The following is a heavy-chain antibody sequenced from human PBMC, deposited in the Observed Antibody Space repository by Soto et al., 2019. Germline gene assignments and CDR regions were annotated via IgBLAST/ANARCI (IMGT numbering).Heavy chain of an antibody. Sequence: QVLLVESGGGVVQPGRSLRLSCAASGFTFSTYGMHWVRQAPGKGLEWVAIISYDGSNKYYADSVNGRFTISRDNSNNTLYLQMNSLRAEDTAVYYCAKDLVKYGSSIDYWGQGTPVTVSS. V-gene: IGHV3-30*18. CDR2: ISYDGSNK. D-gene: IGHD6-6*01. J-gene: IGHJ4*02. CDR3: AKDLVKYGSSIDY. CDR1: GFTFSTYG.